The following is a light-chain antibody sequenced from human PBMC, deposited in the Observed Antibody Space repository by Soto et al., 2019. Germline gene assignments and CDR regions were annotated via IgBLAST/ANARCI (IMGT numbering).Light chain of an antibody. Sequence: DIVMTQSPDSLAVSLGERATINCKSSQSVLYSSNNKNYLAWYQQKPGQPPKLLIYWASTRESGVPDRFSGSGSGTDFTLTLSSLQADDVAVYYCQQYYSTPRTFGQGTKVEIK. CDR1: QSVLYSSNNKNY. CDR2: WAS. J-gene: IGKJ1*01. V-gene: IGKV4-1*01. CDR3: QQYYSTPRT.